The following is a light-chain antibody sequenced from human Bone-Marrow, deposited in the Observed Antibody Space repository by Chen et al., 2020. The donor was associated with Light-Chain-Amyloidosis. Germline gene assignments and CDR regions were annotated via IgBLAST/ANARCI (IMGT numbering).Light chain of an antibody. V-gene: IGLV7-43*01. CDR3: LLYFGGTQGV. CDR1: TGAVTSGYY. J-gene: IGLJ1*01. Sequence: QTVVTQEPSLTVSPGGTVTLTCASSTGAVTSGYYPNWFQQKPGQAPRALIYSPNNKHSWTPARFSGSLVGGKAALTLSGAQPDDEADYYCLLYFGGTQGVFGTGTKITVL. CDR2: SPN.